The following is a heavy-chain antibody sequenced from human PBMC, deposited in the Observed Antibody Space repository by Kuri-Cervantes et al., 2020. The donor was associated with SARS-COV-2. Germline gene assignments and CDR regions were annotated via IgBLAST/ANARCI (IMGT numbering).Heavy chain of an antibody. J-gene: IGHJ4*02. CDR3: AKDKGFGELFFDY. CDR1: GFTFNNYA. Sequence: GESLKISCTASGFTFNNYAMRWVRQAPGKGLEWVPGISGDGDRADYADSVKGRFTISRDNSKNMLYLQMNSLRAEDTAVYYCAKDKGFGELFFDYWGQGTLVTVSS. D-gene: IGHD3-10*01. V-gene: IGHV3-23*01. CDR2: ISGDGDRA.